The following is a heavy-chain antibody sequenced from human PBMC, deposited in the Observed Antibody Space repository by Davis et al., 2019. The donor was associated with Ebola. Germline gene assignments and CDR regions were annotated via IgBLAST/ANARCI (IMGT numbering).Heavy chain of an antibody. CDR2: IRSKANSYAT. J-gene: IGHJ4*02. D-gene: IGHD3-22*01. V-gene: IGHV3-73*01. Sequence: GGSLRFSCAASGFTFSGSAMHWVRQAPGKGLEWVGRIRSKANSYATAYAASVKGRFTISRDDSKNTAYLQMNSLKTEDTDVYYCTKDSSGNDYWGQGTLVTVSS. CDR3: TKDSSGNDY. CDR1: GFTFSGSA.